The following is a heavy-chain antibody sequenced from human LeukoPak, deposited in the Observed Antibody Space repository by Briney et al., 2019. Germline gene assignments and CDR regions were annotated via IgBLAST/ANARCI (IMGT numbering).Heavy chain of an antibody. V-gene: IGHV3-30*03. CDR1: GFTFSSYG. J-gene: IGHJ4*02. D-gene: IGHD1-26*01. CDR3: ARDITGSYSVDY. CDR2: VSDDGTRQ. Sequence: GGSLRLSCAASGFTFSSYGMYWVRQSPGKGLEWVAYVSDDGTRQYYADSVKGRLTISRDNSKNTLNLQMNSLRVEDTAVYYCARDITGSYSVDYWGQGTLVTVSS.